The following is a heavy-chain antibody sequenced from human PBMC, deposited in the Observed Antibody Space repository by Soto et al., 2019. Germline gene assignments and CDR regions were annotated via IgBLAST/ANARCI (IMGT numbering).Heavy chain of an antibody. CDR1: GYTFTSYW. CDR3: ARAYGKYFDY. V-gene: IGHV5-51*01. J-gene: IGHJ4*02. D-gene: IGHD3-10*01. Sequence: GESLKISCKGSGYTFTSYWIGWVRQLPGKGLEWMGIIYPADSDTRYSPSFQGQVTIPADKSISTAYLQWSSLRASDTAMYFCARAYGKYFDYWGQGTPVTVSS. CDR2: IYPADSDT.